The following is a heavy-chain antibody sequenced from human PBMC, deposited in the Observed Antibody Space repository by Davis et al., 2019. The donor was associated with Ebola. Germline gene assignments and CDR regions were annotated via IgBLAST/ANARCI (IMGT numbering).Heavy chain of an antibody. CDR1: AFSVTSHY. CDR3: ARGDFYYGVDV. J-gene: IGHJ6*02. Sequence: PGRSLRPSCPASAFSVTSHYMNWVRQAPGKGLQSVSIMYSGGTTYYADSVKGRFTISRDSSKNTVYLQMNSLRAEDTAVYYCARGDFYYGVDVWGQGTTVTVSS. CDR2: MYSGGTT. V-gene: IGHV3-53*01.